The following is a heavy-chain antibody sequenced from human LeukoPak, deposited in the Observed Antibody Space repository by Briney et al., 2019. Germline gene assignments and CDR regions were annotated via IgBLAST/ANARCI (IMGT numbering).Heavy chain of an antibody. CDR3: VKSPSDGLDV. Sequence: GGSLRLSCSASGFTFSTYPMHWVRQAPGKGLEYVSTIFANGDTTSYAASVKGRFTTSRDNSKNTLYLQMSSLRPEDTAVYYCVKSPSDGLDVWGQRATVTVSS. J-gene: IGHJ6*02. CDR1: GFTFSTYP. CDR2: IFANGDTT. V-gene: IGHV3-64D*09.